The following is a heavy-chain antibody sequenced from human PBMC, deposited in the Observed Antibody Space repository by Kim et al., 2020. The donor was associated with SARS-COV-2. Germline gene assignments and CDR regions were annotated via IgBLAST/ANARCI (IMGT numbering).Heavy chain of an antibody. CDR2: VNFNSFSR. CDR3: ARGATLTTSNYYGLDV. V-gene: IGHV3-20*04. Sequence: GGSLRLSCAASGFTFDDYGMSWVRQAPGKGLEWVAGVNFNSFSRIYADSVQGRFIITRDNARNSVSLEMNRLGGEDTAVYYCARGATLTTSNYYGLDVWGQGTTVTVTS. CDR1: GFTFDDYG. J-gene: IGHJ6*02.